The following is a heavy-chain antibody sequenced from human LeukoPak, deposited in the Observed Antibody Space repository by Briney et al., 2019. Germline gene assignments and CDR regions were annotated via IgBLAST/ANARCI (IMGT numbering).Heavy chain of an antibody. CDR1: GGSFSGYY. V-gene: IGHV4-34*01. CDR2: INHSGST. D-gene: IGHD3-9*01. J-gene: IGHJ4*02. CDR3: ARDRGPRLRYFDWLPIGSYFDY. Sequence: SETLSLTCAVYGGSFSGYYWSWIRQPPGKGLEWIGEINHSGSTNYNPSLKSRVTISVDTSKNQFSLKLSSVTAADTAVYYCARDRGPRLRYFDWLPIGSYFDYWGQGTLVTVSS.